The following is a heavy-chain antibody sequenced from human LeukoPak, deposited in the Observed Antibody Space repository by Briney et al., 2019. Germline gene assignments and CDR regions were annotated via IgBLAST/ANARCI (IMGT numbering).Heavy chain of an antibody. V-gene: IGHV4-61*01. J-gene: IGHJ4*02. CDR1: GGSVSSGSYY. CDR3: ATLGEYYDSSGYYYN. D-gene: IGHD3-22*01. Sequence: SETLSLTCTVSGGSVSSGSYYWSWIRQPPGTGLESIGEINHSGSTNYNPSLKSRVTISVDTSKNQFSLKLTSVTAADTAVYYCATLGEYYDSSGYYYNWGQGTLVTVSS. CDR2: INHSGST.